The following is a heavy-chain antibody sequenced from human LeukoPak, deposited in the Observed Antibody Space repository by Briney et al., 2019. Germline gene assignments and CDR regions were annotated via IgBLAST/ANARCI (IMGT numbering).Heavy chain of an antibody. J-gene: IGHJ4*02. V-gene: IGHV3-15*01. Sequence: GGSLRLSCAASGFTFSNAWMSWVRQAPGKGLEWVGRIKSKTDGGTTDYAAPVKGRITISRDDSKNTLYLQMNSLKTEDTAVYYCTTDWDMREEDFDYWGQGTLVTVPS. D-gene: IGHD2-15*01. CDR1: GFTFSNAW. CDR3: TTDWDMREEDFDY. CDR2: IKSKTDGGTT.